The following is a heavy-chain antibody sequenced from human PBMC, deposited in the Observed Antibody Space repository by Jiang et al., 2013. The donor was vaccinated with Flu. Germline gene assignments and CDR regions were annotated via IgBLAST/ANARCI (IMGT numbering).Heavy chain of an antibody. J-gene: IGHJ3*02. D-gene: IGHD2-21*02. CDR1: GFTFSSYS. CDR2: ISSSSSTI. CDR3: ARGYSYCGGDCRDAFDI. Sequence: VQLVESGGGLVQPGGSLRLSCAASGFTFSSYSMNWVRQAPGKGLEWVSYISSSSSTIYYADSVKGRFTISRDNAKNSLYLQMNSLRDEDTAVYYCARGYSYCGGDCRDAFDIWGQGTMVTISS. V-gene: IGHV3-48*02.